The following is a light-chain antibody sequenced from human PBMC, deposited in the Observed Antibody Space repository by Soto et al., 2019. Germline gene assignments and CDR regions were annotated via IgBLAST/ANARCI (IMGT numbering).Light chain of an antibody. CDR2: DTS. J-gene: IGKJ3*01. CDR1: QSVSSN. Sequence: EIVMTQSPATLSVSPGESATLSCRASQSVSSNLAWYQQKPGQAPRLLIYDTSTRATGVPARFSGSGSGTESTLTIDSLQSEDFAVYYCQHYNEWPPFTFGPGTKVHIK. CDR3: QHYNEWPPFT. V-gene: IGKV3-15*01.